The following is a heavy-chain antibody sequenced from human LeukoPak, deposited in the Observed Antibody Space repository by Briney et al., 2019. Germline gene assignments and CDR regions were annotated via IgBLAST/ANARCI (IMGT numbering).Heavy chain of an antibody. CDR3: AREIPRVRYYYGSGTQPYYGMDV. D-gene: IGHD3-10*01. CDR2: ISYDGSNK. Sequence: GGSLRLSCAASGFTFSSYAMHWVRQAPGKGLEWVAVISYDGSNKYYADSVKGRFTISRDNSKNTLYLQMNSLRAEDTAVYYCAREIPRVRYYYGSGTQPYYGMDVWGQGTTVTVSS. V-gene: IGHV3-30-3*01. J-gene: IGHJ6*02. CDR1: GFTFSSYA.